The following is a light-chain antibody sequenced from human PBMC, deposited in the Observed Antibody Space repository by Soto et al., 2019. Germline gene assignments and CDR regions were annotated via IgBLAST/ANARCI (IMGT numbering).Light chain of an antibody. CDR3: PSYTGSSRYV. CDR2: EGS. V-gene: IGLV2-23*01. J-gene: IGLJ1*01. CDR1: SSDIGSYHF. Sequence: QSALTQPASVSGAPGQSITISCTGTSSDIGSYHFVSWYQQHPGKAPKLRMYEGSKRPSGVSNRFSGSKSGNTASLTISGLHADDEADYCCPSYTGSSRYVLGTGTKLAVL.